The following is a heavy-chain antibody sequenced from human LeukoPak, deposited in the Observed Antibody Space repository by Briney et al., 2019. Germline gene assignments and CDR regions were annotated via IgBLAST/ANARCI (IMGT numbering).Heavy chain of an antibody. CDR3: ARLPGNYYFDY. V-gene: IGHV4-38-2*02. CDR1: GYSISSGYY. J-gene: IGHJ4*02. Sequence: SETLSLTCTVFGYSISSGYYWGWIRQPPGKGLEWIGNIYHTGSTYYNPSLKSRVTISVDTSKNQFSLKLSSVTAADTAVYYCARLPGNYYFDYWGQGTLVTVSS. CDR2: IYHTGST. D-gene: IGHD2-15*01.